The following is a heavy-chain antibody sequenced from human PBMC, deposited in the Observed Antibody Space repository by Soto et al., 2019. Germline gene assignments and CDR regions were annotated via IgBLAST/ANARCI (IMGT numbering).Heavy chain of an antibody. CDR2: MYPSDSDA. V-gene: IGHV5-51*01. D-gene: IGHD6-25*01. J-gene: IGHJ6*02. CDR3: ARLPHSTGFYGMDV. Sequence: GESLKISCKGSGYSFSSRWIGWVRQLPGKGLEWLGIMYPSDSDARYSPSFQGQVTMSADKSISTAYLQWSSLKASDTAMYYCARLPHSTGFYGMDVWGQGTTVTVSS. CDR1: GYSFSSRW.